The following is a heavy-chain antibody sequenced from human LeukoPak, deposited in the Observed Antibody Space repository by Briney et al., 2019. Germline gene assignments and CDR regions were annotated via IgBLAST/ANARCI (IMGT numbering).Heavy chain of an antibody. CDR3: AKENGFYGSGTFFDY. J-gene: IGHJ4*02. CDR1: GFTFSSYG. Sequence: GGSLRLSCAASGFTFSSYGMHWVRQAPGKGLEWVAVMSYDGSNKYYADSVKGRFSISRDNSKNTLYLQMNSLRAEDTAVYYCAKENGFYGSGTFFDYWGQGALVTVSS. V-gene: IGHV3-30*18. D-gene: IGHD3-10*01. CDR2: MSYDGSNK.